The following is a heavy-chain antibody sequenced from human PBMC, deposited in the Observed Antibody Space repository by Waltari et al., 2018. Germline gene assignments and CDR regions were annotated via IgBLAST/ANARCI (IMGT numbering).Heavy chain of an antibody. CDR2: IDPNSGGT. CDR1: GNTLTGYY. V-gene: IGHV1-2*06. Sequence: QVQLVQSGAEVKKPGASVKVSCKASGNTLTGYYTHWVRQATGQGLEWMGRIDPNSGGTDYAQKFQGRVTMTLDTSLSTAYMQLSRLTSDDTALYYCARELGYCISGSCYRFDPWGQGTLVIVSS. CDR3: ARELGYCISGSCYRFDP. D-gene: IGHD2-2*01. J-gene: IGHJ5*02.